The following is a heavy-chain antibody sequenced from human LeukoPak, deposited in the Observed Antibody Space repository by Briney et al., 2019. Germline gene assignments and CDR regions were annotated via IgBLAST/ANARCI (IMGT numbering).Heavy chain of an antibody. D-gene: IGHD2-15*01. CDR1: GGTFSSYA. CDR3: ARGWNYFDY. Sequence: EASVKVSCKASGGTFSSYAISWVRQAPGQGLEWMGRIIPILGIANYAQKFQGRVTITADKSTSTAYMELNSLRAEDTAVYYCARGWNYFDYWGQGTLVTVSS. V-gene: IGHV1-69*04. J-gene: IGHJ4*02. CDR2: IIPILGIA.